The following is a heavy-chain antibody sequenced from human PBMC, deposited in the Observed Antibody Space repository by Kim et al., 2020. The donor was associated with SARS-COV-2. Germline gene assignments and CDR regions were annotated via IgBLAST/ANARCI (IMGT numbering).Heavy chain of an antibody. CDR3: AKDSSSWYGYYYYGMDV. CDR1: GFTFSSYA. D-gene: IGHD6-13*01. Sequence: GGSLRLSCAASGFTFSSYAMSWVRQAPGKGLEWVSAISGSGGSTYYADSVKGRFTISRDNSKNTLYLQMNSLRAEDTAVYYCAKDSSSWYGYYYYGMDVWGQGTTVTVSS. J-gene: IGHJ6*02. CDR2: ISGSGGST. V-gene: IGHV3-23*01.